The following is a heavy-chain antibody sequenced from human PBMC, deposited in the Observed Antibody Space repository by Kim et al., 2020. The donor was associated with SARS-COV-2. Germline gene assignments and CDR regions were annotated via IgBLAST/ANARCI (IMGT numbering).Heavy chain of an antibody. J-gene: IGHJ6*03. CDR3: ARTRNYYYYMDV. V-gene: IGHV3-30-3*01. CDR1: GFTFSSYA. Sequence: LSLTCAASGFTFSSYAMHWVRQAPGKGLEWVAVISYDGSNKYYADSVKGRFTISRDNFKNTLYLQMNSLRAEDTAVYYCARTRNYYYYMDVWGKGTT. CDR2: ISYDGSNK.